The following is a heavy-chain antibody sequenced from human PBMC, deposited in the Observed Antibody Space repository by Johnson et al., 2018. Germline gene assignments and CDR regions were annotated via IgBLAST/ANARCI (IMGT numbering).Heavy chain of an antibody. D-gene: IGHD2/OR15-2a*01. Sequence: QVQLQESGPRLVKPSETLSLSCTVSGGSISSAHWSWIRQAPGKGLEWIGNIYYSGTTNYNPSLKSRVTISVDTSKNQFSLNLSSVTAADTAVYYCAKDQGGPHSSTSSGGFDFWGQGTLVTVSS. CDR3: AKDQGGPHSSTSSGGFDF. CDR2: IYYSGTT. CDR1: GGSISSAH. J-gene: IGHJ4*02. V-gene: IGHV4-59*01.